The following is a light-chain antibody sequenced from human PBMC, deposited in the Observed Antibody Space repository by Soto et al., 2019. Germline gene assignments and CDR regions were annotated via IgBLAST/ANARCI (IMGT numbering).Light chain of an antibody. CDR2: DNN. J-gene: IGLJ2*01. CDR3: STWDTSLNGGV. V-gene: IGLV1-51*01. Sequence: QSVLTQAPSVSAAPGQEVTISASGGASNICNNYLSWYQHLPGTPPKLLIYDNNKRPSGIPDRFSASKSGTSATLGITGLQTGDEGDYYCSTWDTSLNGGVFGGGTKLTVL. CDR1: ASNICNNY.